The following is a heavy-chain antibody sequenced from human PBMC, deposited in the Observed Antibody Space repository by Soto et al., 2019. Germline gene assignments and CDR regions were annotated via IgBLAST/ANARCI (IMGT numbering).Heavy chain of an antibody. CDR2: IYYSGST. Sequence: LSLTCTVSGGSISSYYWSWIRQPPGKGLEWIGYIYYSGSTNYNPSLKSRVTISVDTSKNQFSLKLSSVTAADTAVYYCARDSPSRVTMVRGVSPRAFDIWGQGTMVTVSS. D-gene: IGHD3-10*01. J-gene: IGHJ3*02. CDR3: ARDSPSRVTMVRGVSPRAFDI. CDR1: GGSISSYY. V-gene: IGHV4-59*01.